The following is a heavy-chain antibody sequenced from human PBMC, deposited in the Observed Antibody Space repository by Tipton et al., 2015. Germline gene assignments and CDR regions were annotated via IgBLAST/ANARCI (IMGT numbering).Heavy chain of an antibody. Sequence: QLVQSGAEVKKPGESLKISCKGSEYSFSSYWIAWVRQMPGKGLEWMGMIYPGDSDTRYSPSFQGQVTISVDRSTSTVFLHWRSLRASDTAMYYCARRWREVHWVDPWGQGTLVTVSS. CDR1: EYSFSSYW. CDR2: IYPGDSDT. D-gene: IGHD2-15*01. CDR3: ARRWREVHWVDP. V-gene: IGHV5-51*01. J-gene: IGHJ5*02.